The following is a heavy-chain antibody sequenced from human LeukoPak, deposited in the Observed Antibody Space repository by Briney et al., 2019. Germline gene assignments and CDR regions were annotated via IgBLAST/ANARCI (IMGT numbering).Heavy chain of an antibody. Sequence: AGGSLRLSCAGSGFAFSSYAMSWVRQAPGKGLEWVSAISGSAVSTYYADSVKGRFTISRDNSKNTLYLQMNSLRAEDTAVYYCAKGRYGSGSYLAYFDYWGQGTLVTVSS. J-gene: IGHJ4*02. CDR2: ISGSAVST. D-gene: IGHD3-10*01. V-gene: IGHV3-23*01. CDR3: AKGRYGSGSYLAYFDY. CDR1: GFAFSSYA.